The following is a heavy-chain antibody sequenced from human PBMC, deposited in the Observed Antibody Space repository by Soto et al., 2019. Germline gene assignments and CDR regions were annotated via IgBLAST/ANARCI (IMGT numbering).Heavy chain of an antibody. CDR1: GGSFSGYY. J-gene: IGHJ6*03. CDR3: ARRGRFLEYYYYYYYMDV. CDR2: INHSGST. Sequence: SEALSLTCAVYGGSFSGYYWSWLRQPPGKGLEWIGEINHSGSTNYNPSLKSRVTISVDTSKNQFSLKLSSVTAADTAVYYCARRGRFLEYYYYYYYMDVWGKGTTVTVSS. D-gene: IGHD3-3*01. V-gene: IGHV4-34*01.